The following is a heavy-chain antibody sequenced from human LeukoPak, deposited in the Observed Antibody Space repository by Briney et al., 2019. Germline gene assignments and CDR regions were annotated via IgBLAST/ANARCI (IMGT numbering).Heavy chain of an antibody. Sequence: PGGSLILSCTASGFPFSSYNMHWVRQDIGKGLERVAAIGASGDPYYSGSVQGRFTISRENAKNSLYLQMDSLRAGDTAVYYCARKTYGYAMDVWGKGTTVTVSS. CDR3: ARKTYGYAMDV. V-gene: IGHV3-13*05. CDR2: IGASGDP. CDR1: GFPFSSYN. J-gene: IGHJ6*04. D-gene: IGHD4-17*01.